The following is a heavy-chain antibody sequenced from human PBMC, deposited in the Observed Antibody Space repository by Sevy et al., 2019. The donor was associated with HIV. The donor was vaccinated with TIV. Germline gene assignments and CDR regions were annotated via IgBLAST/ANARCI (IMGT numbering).Heavy chain of an antibody. CDR3: ARVEYSYGYLDY. V-gene: IGHV1-2*02. CDR2: INPNSGGK. Sequence: ASVKVSCKASGYTFTGYYMHWVRQAPGQGLEWMGWINPNSGGKNYAQKFQGRVTMTRDTSISTAYMELSRLRSDDTAVYYCARVEYSYGYLDYWGQGTLVTVSS. D-gene: IGHD5-18*01. J-gene: IGHJ4*02. CDR1: GYTFTGYY.